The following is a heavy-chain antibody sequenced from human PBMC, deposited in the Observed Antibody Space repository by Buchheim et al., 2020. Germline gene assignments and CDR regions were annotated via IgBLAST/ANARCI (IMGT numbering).Heavy chain of an antibody. Sequence: EVQLVESGGGLVKPGGSLRLSCAASGFTFSSYSMNWVRQAPGKGLEWVSSISSSSRYIHYADSVKGRFTISRDNAKNSLYLPMNSLRAEDTAVYYCARGISSGYYYDWDYWGQGTL. CDR1: GFTFSSYS. J-gene: IGHJ4*02. CDR2: ISSSSRYI. D-gene: IGHD3-22*01. CDR3: ARGISSGYYYDWDY. V-gene: IGHV3-21*01.